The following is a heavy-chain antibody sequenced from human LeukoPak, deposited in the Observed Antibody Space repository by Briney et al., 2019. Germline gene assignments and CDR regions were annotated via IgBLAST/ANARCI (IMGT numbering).Heavy chain of an antibody. CDR1: GGTFSSYA. Sequence: ASVKVSCKASGGTFSSYAISWVRQAPGQGLEWMGGIIPIFGTANYAQKFQGRVTITTDESTSTAYMELSSLRSEDTAVYYCARSRGIVGARGQYYFDYWGQGTLVTVSS. V-gene: IGHV1-69*05. D-gene: IGHD1-26*01. CDR2: IIPIFGTA. J-gene: IGHJ4*02. CDR3: ARSRGIVGARGQYYFDY.